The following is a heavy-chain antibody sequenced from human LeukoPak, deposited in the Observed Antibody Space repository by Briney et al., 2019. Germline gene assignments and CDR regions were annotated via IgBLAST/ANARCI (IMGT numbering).Heavy chain of an antibody. J-gene: IGHJ4*02. CDR3: ARGPHDYGDYGVDY. V-gene: IGHV4-31*03. CDR2: IYYSGST. Sequence: SETLSLTCTVSGGSISIGGYYWSWIRQHPGKGLELIGYIYYSGSTYYNPSLKSRVTISVDTSKNQFSLQLSSVTAADTAVYYCARGPHDYGDYGVDYWGQGTLVTVSS. CDR1: GGSISIGGYY. D-gene: IGHD4-17*01.